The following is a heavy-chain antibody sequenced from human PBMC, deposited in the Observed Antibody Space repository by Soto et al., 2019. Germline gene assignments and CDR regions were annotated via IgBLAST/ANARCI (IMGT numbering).Heavy chain of an antibody. V-gene: IGHV3-30-3*01. CDR3: ARAVAGQVRSAWTWLDY. Sequence: QVQLVESGGGVVQPGRSLRLSCEASGFTFRDYAMHWVRQAPGKGLEWVAAIPSDGSGQHYADSVKGRFSISRHNSKNTLSLQMNSLRPEDAALYYCARAVAGQVRSAWTWLDYWGQGTLVTVSS. D-gene: IGHD1-1*01. CDR1: GFTFRDYA. J-gene: IGHJ4*02. CDR2: IPSDGSGQ.